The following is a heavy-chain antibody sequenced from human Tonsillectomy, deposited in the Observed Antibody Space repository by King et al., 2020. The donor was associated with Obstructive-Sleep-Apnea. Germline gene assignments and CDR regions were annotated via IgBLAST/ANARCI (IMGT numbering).Heavy chain of an antibody. Sequence: VQLQESGPGLVKPSQTLSLTCTVSGGSISSSNYYWSWIRQHPGTGLDWIGYIYYSGSTYYNPSLKSRVTISVDTSKNQFSLNLSSVTAADTAVYYCARESSWCDYWGQGTLVTVSS. CDR1: GGSISSSNYY. D-gene: IGHD2-15*01. V-gene: IGHV4-31*03. J-gene: IGHJ4*02. CDR3: ARESSWCDY. CDR2: IYYSGST.